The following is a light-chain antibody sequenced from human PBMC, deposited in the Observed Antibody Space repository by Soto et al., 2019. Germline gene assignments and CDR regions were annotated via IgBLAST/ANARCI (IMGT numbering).Light chain of an antibody. J-gene: IGKJ1*01. CDR3: QQYGSSPWT. Sequence: EIVFTQSPGTLSLSPGERATFSCRASRSVSSSYLAWYQQKPGQAPRLLIYGASSRATGIPDRFSGSGSGTDFTLTISRLEPEDFAVYYCQQYGSSPWTFGQGTKVDIK. CDR1: RSVSSSY. V-gene: IGKV3-20*01. CDR2: GAS.